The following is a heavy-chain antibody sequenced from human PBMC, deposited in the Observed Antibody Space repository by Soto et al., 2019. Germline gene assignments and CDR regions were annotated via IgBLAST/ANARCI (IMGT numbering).Heavy chain of an antibody. Sequence: ASVKVSCKASGYTFNSYGISWARQAPGQGLEWMGWISAYNGNTNYAQKLQGRVTMTTDTSTSTAYMELRSLRSDDTAVYYCASAVVGATSYFDYWGQGTLVTGSS. CDR3: ASAVVGATSYFDY. J-gene: IGHJ4*02. D-gene: IGHD1-26*01. CDR2: ISAYNGNT. CDR1: GYTFNSYG. V-gene: IGHV1-18*01.